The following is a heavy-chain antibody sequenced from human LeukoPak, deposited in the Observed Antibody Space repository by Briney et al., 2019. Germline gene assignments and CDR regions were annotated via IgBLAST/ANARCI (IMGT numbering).Heavy chain of an antibody. Sequence: SETLSLTCAVYGGSFSGYYWSWIRQPPGKGLEWIGEINHSGSTNYNPSLKSRVTIPVDTSKNQFSLKLSSVTAADTAVYYCARGIVGATDFDYWGQGTLVTVSS. CDR3: ARGIVGATDFDY. D-gene: IGHD1-26*01. J-gene: IGHJ4*02. V-gene: IGHV4-34*01. CDR1: GGSFSGYY. CDR2: INHSGST.